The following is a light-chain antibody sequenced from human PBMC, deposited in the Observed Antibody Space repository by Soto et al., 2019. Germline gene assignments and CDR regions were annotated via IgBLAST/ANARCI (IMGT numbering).Light chain of an antibody. CDR1: QSISTW. CDR2: KAS. J-gene: IGKJ4*01. Sequence: DIQMTQSPSTLSTSVGDRITITCRASQSISTWLAWYQQKPGKAPKLLIYKASSLGNGVPSRFGGTGSGTEFTLTIGSLQPDDFATYYCQHRLSFGGGTKLEI. CDR3: QHRLS. V-gene: IGKV1-5*03.